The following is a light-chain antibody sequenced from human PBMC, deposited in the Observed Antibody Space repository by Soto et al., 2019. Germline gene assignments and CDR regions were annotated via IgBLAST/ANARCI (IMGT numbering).Light chain of an antibody. CDR2: GAT. CDR1: QSVSSSY. V-gene: IGKV3D-20*02. Sequence: ETVLTQSPGTLSLSPVEGATLSCRASQSVSSSYLAWYQQRGGQAPRLLIYGATSRATGIPDRFSGSGSGTDFTLTISSLEPEDFAVYYCQQRSNWPTFGQGTKVDIK. CDR3: QQRSNWPT. J-gene: IGKJ1*01.